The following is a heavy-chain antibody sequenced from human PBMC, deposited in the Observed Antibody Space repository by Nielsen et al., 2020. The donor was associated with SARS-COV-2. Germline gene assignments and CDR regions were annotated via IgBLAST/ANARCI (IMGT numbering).Heavy chain of an antibody. CDR3: VRDSSGGYDYFDY. V-gene: IGHV3-9*01. Sequence: SLRLSCAASGFTFDDYAMHWVRQAPGKGLEWVSSISWNSGSIGYADSVKGRFTMSRDNAKNSLYLQMNSLRAEDTALYYCVRDSSGGYDYFDYWGQGTLVTVSS. CDR1: GFTFDDYA. CDR2: ISWNSGSI. J-gene: IGHJ4*02. D-gene: IGHD5-12*01.